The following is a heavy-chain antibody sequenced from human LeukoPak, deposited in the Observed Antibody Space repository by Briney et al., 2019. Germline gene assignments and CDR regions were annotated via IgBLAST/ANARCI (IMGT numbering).Heavy chain of an antibody. CDR3: ARVAYYYDTATYYNPAPTVSYM. CDR1: GGPMSNYY. D-gene: IGHD3-10*01. Sequence: PSETLSLTCTVSGGPMSNYYWTWIRQPPGRGLEWLGYVYYRGSTNYNPSLKSRVTISVDTSENQFSLKLSSVTAADTAVYYCARVAYYYDTATYYNPAPTVSYM. J-gene: IGHJ6*03. CDR2: VYYRGST. V-gene: IGHV4-59*01.